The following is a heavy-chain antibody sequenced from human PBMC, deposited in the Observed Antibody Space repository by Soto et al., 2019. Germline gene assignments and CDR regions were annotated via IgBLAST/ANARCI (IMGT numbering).Heavy chain of an antibody. D-gene: IGHD2-2*01. J-gene: IGHJ6*03. CDR3: ARGKAIVVVPAAPGLGYYYYMDV. V-gene: IGHV4-39*01. CDR1: GGSISSSSYY. Sequence: PSETLSLTCTVSGGSISSSSYYWGWIRQPPGKGLEWIGSIYYSGSTYYNPSLKSRVTISVDTSKNQFSLKLSSVTAADTAVYYCARGKAIVVVPAAPGLGYYYYMDVWGKGTTVTVSS. CDR2: IYYSGST.